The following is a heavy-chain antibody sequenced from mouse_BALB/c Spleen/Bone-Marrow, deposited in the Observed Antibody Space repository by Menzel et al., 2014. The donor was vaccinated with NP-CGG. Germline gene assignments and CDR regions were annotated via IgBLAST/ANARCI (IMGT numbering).Heavy chain of an antibody. CDR2: ILPGSGST. CDR3: ARREVSYYYDY. J-gene: IGHJ2*01. D-gene: IGHD2-12*01. CDR1: GYTFSSYW. Sequence: VQLQQSGAELMKPGASVKISCKATGYTFSSYWIDWVKQRPGHGLEWIGEILPGSGSTNYNEKFKGKATFTADTSSNTAYMQLSSLTSEDSAVYYCARREVSYYYDYWGQGTTLTVSS. V-gene: IGHV1-9*01.